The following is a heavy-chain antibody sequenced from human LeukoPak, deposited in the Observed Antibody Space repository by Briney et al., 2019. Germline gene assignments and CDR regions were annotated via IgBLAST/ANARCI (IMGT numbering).Heavy chain of an antibody. D-gene: IGHD4-17*01. J-gene: IGHJ4*02. CDR3: ARRGYGDYPIDY. Sequence: PGGSLRLSCAASGFTFSSYSMNWVRQAPGKGLEWVSSISSSSSYIYYADSVKGRFTISGDNAKNSLYLQMNSLRAEDTAVYYCARRGYGDYPIDYWGQGTLVTVSS. CDR1: GFTFSSYS. V-gene: IGHV3-21*01. CDR2: ISSSSSYI.